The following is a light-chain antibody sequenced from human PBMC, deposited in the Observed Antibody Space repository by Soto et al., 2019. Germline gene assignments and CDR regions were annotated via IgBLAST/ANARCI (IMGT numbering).Light chain of an antibody. V-gene: IGKV3-15*01. CDR3: QQGHNWPLT. CDR1: QRINSE. CDR2: GAS. Sequence: EIVMTQSPATLSLSPGDRAALSCRASQRINSEVAWYQQKPGQPPRLLIYGASTRATGVPARFTGSESGSEFTLTISGLQSEDFAVYYCQQGHNWPLTFGQGTRLEI. J-gene: IGKJ2*01.